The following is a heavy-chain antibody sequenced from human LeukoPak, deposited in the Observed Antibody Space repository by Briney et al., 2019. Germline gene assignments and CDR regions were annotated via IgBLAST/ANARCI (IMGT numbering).Heavy chain of an antibody. J-gene: IGHJ3*01. CDR3: ARGLQENLAWLTAFSAFDV. Sequence: ASVKVSCKASGYTFTSYYMHWVRQPPGQGLEWMGIISPIDGSTSYAQKFQGRVTMTRDMSTSTAYMELRSLRSDDTAVYYCARGLQENLAWLTAFSAFDVWGPGTMVTVSS. D-gene: IGHD5-24*01. CDR1: GYTFTSYY. V-gene: IGHV1-46*01. CDR2: ISPIDGST.